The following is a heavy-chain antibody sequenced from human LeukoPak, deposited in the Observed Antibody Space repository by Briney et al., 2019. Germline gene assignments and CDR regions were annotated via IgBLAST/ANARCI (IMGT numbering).Heavy chain of an antibody. D-gene: IGHD6-6*01. V-gene: IGHV3-23*01. CDR1: GFTFSSYA. CDR3: AKELAGRQVMDY. CDR2: ISGSGAST. Sequence: GGSLRLSCAASGFTFSSYAIHWVRQAPGKGLEWVSAISGSGASTYYTDSVKGRFTISRDNSKNTLYLQMNSLRAEDTAVYYCAKELAGRQVMDYWGQGTLVTVSS. J-gene: IGHJ4*02.